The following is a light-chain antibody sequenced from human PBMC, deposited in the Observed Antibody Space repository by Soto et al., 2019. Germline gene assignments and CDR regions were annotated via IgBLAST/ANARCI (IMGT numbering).Light chain of an antibody. CDR2: DAS. J-gene: IGKJ4*01. V-gene: IGKV1-5*01. CDR3: QQYNSYSPLT. Sequence: IQMTHSPSPLSASVGDRVIATCRASQSISSWLAWYQQKPGKAPKLLIYDASSLESGVPSRFSGSGSGTEFTLTISSLQPDDFATYYCQQYNSYSPLTFGGGTKVDIK. CDR1: QSISSW.